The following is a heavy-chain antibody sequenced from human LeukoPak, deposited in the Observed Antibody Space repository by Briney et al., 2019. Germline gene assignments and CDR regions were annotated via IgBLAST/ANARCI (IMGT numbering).Heavy chain of an antibody. Sequence: GASVKVSCKASGYRFTTYGISWVRQVPGQGLEWMGWIGTNNGNTNYAQKFQGRVTMTRDTSISTAYMELRSLRSDDTAVYYCARVGDCSSTSCYGGFDPWGQGTLVTVSS. V-gene: IGHV1-18*01. CDR3: ARVGDCSSTSCYGGFDP. D-gene: IGHD2-2*01. CDR1: GYRFTTYG. CDR2: IGTNNGNT. J-gene: IGHJ5*02.